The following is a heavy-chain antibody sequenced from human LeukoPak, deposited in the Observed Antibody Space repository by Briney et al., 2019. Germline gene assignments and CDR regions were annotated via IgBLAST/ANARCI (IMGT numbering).Heavy chain of an antibody. CDR3: AKAQHGYTNSPFDY. J-gene: IGHJ4*02. Sequence: PGGPLRLSCAASGFRFNNYAMSWVRQAPGKGLEWVSSISGSATEPHYADSVGGRFTISRDNSRNTLYLHMNSLRAEDTAVYYCAKAQHGYTNSPFDYWGQGTVVTVSS. D-gene: IGHD6-6*01. V-gene: IGHV3-23*01. CDR2: ISGSATEP. CDR1: GFRFNNYA.